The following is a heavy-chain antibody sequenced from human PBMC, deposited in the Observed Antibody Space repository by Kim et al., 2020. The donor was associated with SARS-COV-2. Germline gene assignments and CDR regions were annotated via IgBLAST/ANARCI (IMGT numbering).Heavy chain of an antibody. CDR2: IWYDGSNK. CDR1: GFTFSSYG. V-gene: IGHV3-33*01. D-gene: IGHD4-17*01. CDR3: ARDGYGGEGYFDL. Sequence: GGSLRLSCAASGFTFSSYGMHWVRQAPGKGLEWVAVIWYDGSNKYYADSVKGRFTISRDNSKNTLYLQMNSLRAEDTAVYYCARDGYGGEGYFDLWGRGTLVTVSS. J-gene: IGHJ2*01.